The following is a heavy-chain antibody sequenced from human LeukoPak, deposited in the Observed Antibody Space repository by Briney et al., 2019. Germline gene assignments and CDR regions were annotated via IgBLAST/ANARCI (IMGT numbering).Heavy chain of an antibody. CDR3: ARIRAAAGYYYYGMDV. CDR2: IDWDDDK. CDR1: GFSPSTIGIG. V-gene: IGHV2-70*01. J-gene: IGHJ6*04. Sequence: SGPALVKPTQTLTLTCTFSGFSPSTIGIGVSWIRQPPGKALEWLALIDWDDDKYYSTSLKTRLTISKDTSKNQVVLTMTNMDPVDTATYYCARIRAAAGYYYYGMDVWGKGTTVTVSS. D-gene: IGHD6-13*01.